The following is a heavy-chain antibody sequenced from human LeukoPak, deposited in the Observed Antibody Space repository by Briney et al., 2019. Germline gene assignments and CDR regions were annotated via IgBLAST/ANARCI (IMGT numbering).Heavy chain of an antibody. CDR1: GFTFSSFW. CDR2: IKSDGSET. V-gene: IGHV3-74*01. D-gene: IGHD3-16*01. Sequence: GGSLRLACAASGFTFSSFWIYWVRHAPGKGLVWVSRIKSDGSETLYADSVKGRFTISRDNAKNTLYLQMNSLRAEESAVYYCARVRMGDDFNPFDYWGQGTLVTVSS. CDR3: ARVRMGDDFNPFDY. J-gene: IGHJ4*02.